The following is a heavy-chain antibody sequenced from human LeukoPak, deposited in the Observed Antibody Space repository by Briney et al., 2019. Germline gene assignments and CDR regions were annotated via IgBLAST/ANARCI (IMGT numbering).Heavy chain of an antibody. CDR1: GGSISSYY. D-gene: IGHD6-13*01. V-gene: IGHV4-59*01. J-gene: IGHJ4*02. Sequence: SETLSLTCTVSGGSISSYYWSWIRRPPGKGLEWIGYIYYSGTTNYNPSLKSRVTISVDTSKNQFSLKLSSVTAADTAVYYCARGVYIAAAQYGYWGQGTLVTVSS. CDR3: ARGVYIAAAQYGY. CDR2: IYYSGTT.